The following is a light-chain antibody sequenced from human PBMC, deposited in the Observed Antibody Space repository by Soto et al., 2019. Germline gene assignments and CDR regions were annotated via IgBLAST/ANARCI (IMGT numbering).Light chain of an antibody. J-gene: IGLJ1*01. V-gene: IGLV2-14*01. CDR3: SLYTSENAYV. Sequence: QSVLTQPASVSGSPGQSITISCTGSSSDVGGHNYVSWYQQHPGKAPKLMIYEVTKRPSGVPDRFSGSKSGNTASLTISGLQAADEADYYCSLYTSENAYVFGTGTKVTVL. CDR1: SSDVGGHNY. CDR2: EVT.